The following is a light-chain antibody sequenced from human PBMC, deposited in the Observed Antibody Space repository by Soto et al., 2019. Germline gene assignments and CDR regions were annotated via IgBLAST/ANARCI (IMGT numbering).Light chain of an antibody. CDR3: CSSAGSSTL. CDR1: SSDVGSYNL. J-gene: IGLJ1*01. CDR2: EVS. Sequence: QSVLTQPASVSGSPGQSITISCTGTSSDVGSYNLVSWYQQHPGKAPKLMIYEVSKRPSGVSNRFSGSKSGNTASLTISGLQAEDEADYYCCSSAGSSTLFGTGTKVTVL. V-gene: IGLV2-23*02.